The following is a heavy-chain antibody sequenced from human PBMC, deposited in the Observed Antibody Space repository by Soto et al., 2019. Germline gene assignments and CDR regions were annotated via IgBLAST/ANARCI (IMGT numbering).Heavy chain of an antibody. D-gene: IGHD3-3*01. CDR2: INSDGSST. CDR1: GFTFSSYW. J-gene: IGHJ6*02. V-gene: IGHV3-74*01. Sequence: EVQLVESGGGLVQPGGSLRLSCAASGFTFSSYWMHWVRQAPGKGLVWVSRINSDGSSTSYADSVKGRFTISRDNAKNTLYLQMNSLRAEDTAVYYCARDLFLTLRFLEWPSPGARYGMDVWGQGTTVTSP. CDR3: ARDLFLTLRFLEWPSPGARYGMDV.